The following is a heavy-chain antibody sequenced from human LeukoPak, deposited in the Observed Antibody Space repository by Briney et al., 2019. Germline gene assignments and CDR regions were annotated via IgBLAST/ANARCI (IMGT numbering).Heavy chain of an antibody. J-gene: IGHJ4*02. D-gene: IGHD1-14*01. CDR2: ISSSRSYI. V-gene: IGHV3-21*01. CDR3: ARGNRNYFDY. Sequence: GGSLRLSCAASGFTFSIYRMNWVRQAPGKGLEWVSAISSSRSYIYYADSVKGRFTISRDDAKNSLYLQMNSLRAGDTAVYYCARGNRNYFDYWGQGTLVTVSS. CDR1: GFTFSIYR.